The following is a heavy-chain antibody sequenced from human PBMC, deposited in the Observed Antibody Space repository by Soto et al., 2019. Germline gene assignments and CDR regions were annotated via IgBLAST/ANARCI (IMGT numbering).Heavy chain of an antibody. J-gene: IGHJ6*02. CDR2: INNAGTT. Sequence: EVQLVESGGTLVQPGGSLKLSCAASGFDASVNFMTWVRQAPGKGLEWVSSINNAGTTFYADSVKGRFTVSRDDSKNTLFLQMNSLRVEYTAMYYWVRENYYYGMDVWGQGTAVTVSS. V-gene: IGHV3-66*01. CDR1: GFDASVNF. CDR3: VRENYYYGMDV.